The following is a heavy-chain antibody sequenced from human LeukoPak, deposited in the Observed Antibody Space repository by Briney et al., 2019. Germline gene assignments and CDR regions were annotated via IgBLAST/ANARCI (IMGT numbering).Heavy chain of an antibody. CDR1: GFTFSSHA. D-gene: IGHD1-26*01. Sequence: GGSLRLSCSVSGFTFSSHAMHWVRQAPGKGLECVAYISYDGSFQYHADSVKGRFTISRDNSKDMLYLQMNSLRVDDSATYYCVGEVGSRQMNSWGQGTLVTVSS. V-gene: IGHV3-30-3*01. J-gene: IGHJ4*02. CDR3: VGEVGSRQMNS. CDR2: ISYDGSFQ.